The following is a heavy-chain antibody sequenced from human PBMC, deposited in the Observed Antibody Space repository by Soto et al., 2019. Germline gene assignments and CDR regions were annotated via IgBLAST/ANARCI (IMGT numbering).Heavy chain of an antibody. CDR1: GFTFSSYG. V-gene: IGHV3-33*01. CDR2: IWYDGSNK. J-gene: IGHJ4*02. CDR3: AREGWFGTRFDY. Sequence: QVQLGESGGGVVQPGGSLRLSCAASGFTFSSYGRHWVRQAPGKGLEWVAVIWYDGSNKYYADSVKGRFTISRDNSKNTLYLQMNSLRAEDTAVYYCAREGWFGTRFDYWGQGTLVTVSS. D-gene: IGHD3-10*01.